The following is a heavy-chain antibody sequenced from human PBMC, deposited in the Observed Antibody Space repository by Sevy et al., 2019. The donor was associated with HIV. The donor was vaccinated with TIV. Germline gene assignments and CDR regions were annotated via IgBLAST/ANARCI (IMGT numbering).Heavy chain of an antibody. V-gene: IGHV4-59*08. D-gene: IGHD1-26*01. J-gene: IGHJ4*01. Sequence: SETLSLTCTVSGGSITSLYWNWIRQPPGKGLGWIANIYYNAHINYNPSLKTPVTLSLDTSKNQFALRLSSVTAADSAMYYCAGENAWDSRYFWGQGTLVTVSS. CDR3: AGENAWDSRYF. CDR1: GGSITSLY. CDR2: IYYNAHI.